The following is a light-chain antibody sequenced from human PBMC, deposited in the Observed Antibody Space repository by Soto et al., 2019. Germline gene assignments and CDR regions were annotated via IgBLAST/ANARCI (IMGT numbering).Light chain of an antibody. V-gene: IGLV2-14*01. CDR2: EVT. CDR1: SSDVGPYNY. J-gene: IGLJ3*02. CDR3: SSYPTSSTLV. Sequence: QSVLTQPASVSGSPGQSITISCTGTSSDVGPYNYVSWYQHHPGKAPKLLIYEVTKRPSGVSNRFSGSKSGNTASLTISGLQAEDEADYYCSSYPTSSTLVFGGGTKVTVL.